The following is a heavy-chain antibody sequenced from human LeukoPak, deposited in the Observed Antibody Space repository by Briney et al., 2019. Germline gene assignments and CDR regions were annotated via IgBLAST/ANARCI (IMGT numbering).Heavy chain of an antibody. D-gene: IGHD4-11*01. Sequence: SETLPLTCTVSGGSISSYYWSWIRQPPGKGLEWIGYIYYSGSTNYNPSLKSRVTISVDTSKNQISLILTSVTAADTAVYYCSREGYSCPNWFDTWGQGTLVTVSS. CDR2: IYYSGST. J-gene: IGHJ5*02. V-gene: IGHV4-59*12. CDR1: GGSISSYY. CDR3: SREGYSCPNWFDT.